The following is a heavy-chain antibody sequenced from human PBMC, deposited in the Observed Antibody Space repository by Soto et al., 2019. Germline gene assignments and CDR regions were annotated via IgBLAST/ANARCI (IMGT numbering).Heavy chain of an antibody. Sequence: EVQLVESGGGLVKPGGSLRLSCAASGFTFSSYSMNWVRQAPGKGLEWVSSISSSSSYIYYADSMKGRFTISRDNAKNSLYLQMNSLRAEDTAVYYCASAAGGFDYWGQGTLVTVSS. CDR2: ISSSSSYI. D-gene: IGHD6-13*01. CDR1: GFTFSSYS. J-gene: IGHJ4*02. CDR3: ASAAGGFDY. V-gene: IGHV3-21*01.